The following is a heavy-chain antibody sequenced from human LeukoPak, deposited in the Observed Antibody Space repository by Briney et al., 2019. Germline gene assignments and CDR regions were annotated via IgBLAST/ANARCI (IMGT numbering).Heavy chain of an antibody. D-gene: IGHD6-19*01. CDR2: INHFGSA. V-gene: IGHV4-34*01. CDR3: ARELDGQWLAYDAFDI. CDR1: GGSFIGYY. Sequence: SETLSLTCAVYGGSFIGYYWSWIRQPPGKGLEWIGEINHFGSANYNPSLKSRVTISIDTSKNQFSLKLSSVTAADTAVYYCARELDGQWLAYDAFDIWGQGTMVTVSS. J-gene: IGHJ3*02.